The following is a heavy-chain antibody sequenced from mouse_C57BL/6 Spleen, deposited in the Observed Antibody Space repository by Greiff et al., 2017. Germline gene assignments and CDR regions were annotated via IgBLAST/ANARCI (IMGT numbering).Heavy chain of an antibody. J-gene: IGHJ2*01. CDR2: IWSGGST. V-gene: IGHV2-2*01. D-gene: IGHD4-1*01. Sequence: QVQLKESGPGLVQPSQSLSITCTVSGFSLTSYGVHWVRQSPGKGLEWLGVIWSGGSTDYNAAFISRLSISKDNSKSQVFFKMNSLQADDTAIYYCARNRWDGGYYFDYWGQGTTLTVSS. CDR1: GFSLTSYG. CDR3: ARNRWDGGYYFDY.